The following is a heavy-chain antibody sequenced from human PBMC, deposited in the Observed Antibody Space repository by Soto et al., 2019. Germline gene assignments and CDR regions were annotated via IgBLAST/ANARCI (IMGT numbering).Heavy chain of an antibody. CDR2: IYPGDSDT. J-gene: IGHJ6*03. V-gene: IGHV5-51*01. CDR1: GYSFTSYW. CDR3: ARLPPPGSYYGSGSYYYYYYYMDV. Sequence: GESLKISCKGSGYSFTSYWIGWVRQMPGKGLEWMGIIYPGDSDTRYSQSFQGQVTISGDKSISTAYRQWSSLKASDTAMYYGARLPPPGSYYGSGSYYYYYYYMDVWGKGTTVTVSS. D-gene: IGHD3-10*01.